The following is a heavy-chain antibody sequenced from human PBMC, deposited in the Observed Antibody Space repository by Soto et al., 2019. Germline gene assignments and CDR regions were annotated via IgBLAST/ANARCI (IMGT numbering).Heavy chain of an antibody. V-gene: IGHV3-48*02. CDR1: RFTFSSYS. CDR3: ARDPQSGTYYPDYYYGMDV. CDR2: ISGRSSHI. J-gene: IGHJ6*02. D-gene: IGHD1-26*01. Sequence: LRLSCAASRFTFSSYSMNWVRQAPGKGLEWISYISGRSSHIFYADSVKCRFTISRDNAKNSLYLQMNSLRDEDTAVYYCARDPQSGTYYPDYYYGMDVWGQGTTVTVSS.